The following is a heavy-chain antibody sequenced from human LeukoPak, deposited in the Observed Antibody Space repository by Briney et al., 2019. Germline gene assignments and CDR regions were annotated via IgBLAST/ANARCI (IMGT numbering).Heavy chain of an antibody. J-gene: IGHJ4*02. Sequence: SETLSLTCTVSGGSISSYYWSWIRQPPGKVLEWIACIYYSGTTNYNPSLKSRVTISVGTSKNQFSLKLSSVTAADTAVYYCARGYGSGSYPFDYWGQGTLVTVSS. V-gene: IGHV4-59*01. D-gene: IGHD3-10*01. CDR1: GGSISSYY. CDR3: ARGYGSGSYPFDY. CDR2: IYYSGTT.